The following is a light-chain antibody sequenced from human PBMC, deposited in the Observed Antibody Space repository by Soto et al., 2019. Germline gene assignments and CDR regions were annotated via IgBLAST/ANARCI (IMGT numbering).Light chain of an antibody. CDR2: DAS. J-gene: IGKJ1*01. Sequence: EIVLTHSPATSSISPGKTANLSCXXSQSISSTYLTWYHQRPGQAPRLLIYDASRRATGIPDRFSGSGSGTDFSLTISRLEPEDFAVYYCQHYDSARWTFGLGTKVDNK. CDR1: QSISSTY. CDR3: QHYDSARWT. V-gene: IGKV3-20*01.